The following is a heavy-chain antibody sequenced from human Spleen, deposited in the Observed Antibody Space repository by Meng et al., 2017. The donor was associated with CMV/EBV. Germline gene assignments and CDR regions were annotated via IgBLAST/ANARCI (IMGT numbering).Heavy chain of an antibody. Sequence: SETLSLTCAVYGGSFSGYYWSWIRQPPGKGLEWIGEINHSGSTNYNPSLKSRVTISVDTSKNQFSLKLSSVTAADTAVYYCARGGNLSLPYYHYGMDVWGQGTTVTVSS. D-gene: IGHD1-14*01. CDR2: INHSGST. CDR3: ARGGNLSLPYYHYGMDV. J-gene: IGHJ6*02. CDR1: GGSFSGYY. V-gene: IGHV4-34*01.